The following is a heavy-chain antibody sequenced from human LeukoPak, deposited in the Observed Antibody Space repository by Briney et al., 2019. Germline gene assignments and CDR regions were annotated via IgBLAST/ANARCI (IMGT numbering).Heavy chain of an antibody. CDR2: IYSGGST. Sequence: GGSLRLSRAASGFTVSSSYMSWVRQAPGKGLEWVSVIYSGGSTYYADSVRGRFSISRDNSKNTLYLQMNSLRAEDTAVYYCARDHYYDSSGYFPWGQGTLVTVSS. J-gene: IGHJ5*02. D-gene: IGHD3-22*01. V-gene: IGHV3-53*01. CDR3: ARDHYYDSSGYFP. CDR1: GFTVSSSY.